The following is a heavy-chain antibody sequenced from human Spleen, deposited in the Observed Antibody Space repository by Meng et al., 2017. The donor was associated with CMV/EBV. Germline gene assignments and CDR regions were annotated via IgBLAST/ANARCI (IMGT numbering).Heavy chain of an antibody. CDR3: ASAGYSYGFRSHYFDY. V-gene: IGHV4-61*02. CDR2: IYTSGST. J-gene: IGHJ4*02. Sequence: QGQLQESGPGLVKPSQTLSLTCTVSGGSISSGSYYWSWIRQPAGKGLEWIGRIYTSGSTNYNPSLKSRVTISVDTSKNQFSLKLSSVTAADTAVYYCASAGYSYGFRSHYFDYWGQGTLVTVSS. CDR1: GGSISSGSYY. D-gene: IGHD5-18*01.